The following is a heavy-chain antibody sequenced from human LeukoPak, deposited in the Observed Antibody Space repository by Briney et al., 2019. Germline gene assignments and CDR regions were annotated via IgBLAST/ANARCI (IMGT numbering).Heavy chain of an antibody. CDR2: INHSGST. J-gene: IGHJ4*02. CDR3: ARGNEYSYGLFDY. Sequence: SETLSLTCAVYGGSFSGCYWSWIRQPPGKGLEWIGEINHSGSTNYNPSLKSRVTISVDTSKNQFSLKLSSVTAADTAVYYCARGNEYSYGLFDYWGQGTLVTVSS. CDR1: GGSFSGCY. V-gene: IGHV4-34*01. D-gene: IGHD5-18*01.